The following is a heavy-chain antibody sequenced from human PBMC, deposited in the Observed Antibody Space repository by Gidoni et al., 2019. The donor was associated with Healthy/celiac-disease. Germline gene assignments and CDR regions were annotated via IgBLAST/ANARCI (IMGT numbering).Heavy chain of an antibody. CDR2: IDPSDSYT. D-gene: IGHD1-26*01. CDR3: ARHGGATYDAFDI. V-gene: IGHV5-10-1*01. J-gene: IGHJ3*02. Sequence: EVQLVQPGADAKQPGESLRISCKGSGYRFTSYWISWVRQMPGKGLAWLGRIDPSDSYTNYSPSFQGLITISADKSISTAYLQWSSLKASDTAMYYCARHGGATYDAFDIWGQGTMVTVSS. CDR1: GYRFTSYW.